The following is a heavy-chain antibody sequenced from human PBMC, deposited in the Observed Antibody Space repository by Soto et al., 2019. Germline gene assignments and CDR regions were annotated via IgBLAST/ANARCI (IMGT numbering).Heavy chain of an antibody. Sequence: SETLSLTCAVCGGSFSGYYWSWIRQPPGKGLEWIGEINHSGSTNYNPSLKSRVTISVDTSKNQFSLKLSSVTAADTAVYYCARVGRIAAASGYYYYGMDVWGQGTTVTVSS. CDR2: INHSGST. D-gene: IGHD6-13*01. CDR3: ARVGRIAAASGYYYYGMDV. J-gene: IGHJ6*02. V-gene: IGHV4-34*01. CDR1: GGSFSGYY.